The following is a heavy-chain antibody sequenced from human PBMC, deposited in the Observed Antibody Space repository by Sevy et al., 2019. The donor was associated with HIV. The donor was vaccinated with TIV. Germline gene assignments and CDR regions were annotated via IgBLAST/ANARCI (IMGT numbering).Heavy chain of an antibody. V-gene: IGHV3-21*01. D-gene: IGHD3-10*01. CDR1: GFTFSSYS. J-gene: IGHJ6*02. CDR3: ARDGLITMVRGVSYYYYGMDV. CDR2: ISSSSSYI. Sequence: GGSLRLSCAASGFTFSSYSMNWVRQAPGKGLEWVSSISSSSSYIYYADSVKGRFTISRDNAKNSLYLQMNSLRAEDTAVYYCARDGLITMVRGVSYYYYGMDVWGQRTTVTVSS.